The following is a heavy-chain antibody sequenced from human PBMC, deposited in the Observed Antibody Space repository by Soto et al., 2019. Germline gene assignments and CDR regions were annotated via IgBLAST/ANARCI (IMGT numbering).Heavy chain of an antibody. J-gene: IGHJ6*02. Sequence: SVKVSCKASGGTFSSYAISWVRKAPGQGLEWMGGIIPIFGTANYAQKFQGWVTMTRDTSISTAYMELSRLRSDDTAVYYCARGTLAVAGTRPYYYYYGMDVWGQGTTVTVSS. CDR2: IIPIFGTA. D-gene: IGHD6-19*01. CDR3: ARGTLAVAGTRPYYYYYGMDV. V-gene: IGHV1-69*05. CDR1: GGTFSSYA.